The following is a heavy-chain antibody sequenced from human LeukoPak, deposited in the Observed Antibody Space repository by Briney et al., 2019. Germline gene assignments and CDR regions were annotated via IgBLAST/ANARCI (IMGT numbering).Heavy chain of an antibody. J-gene: IGHJ6*03. D-gene: IGHD3-22*01. Sequence: GGSLRLSCAASGSTFSSYAMSWVRQAPGKGLEWVSAISGSGGSTYYADSVKGRFTISRDNSKNTLYLQMNSLRAEDTAVYYCAKDRWVTMIVVVPPSYYYMDVWGKGTTVTVSS. CDR3: AKDRWVTMIVVVPPSYYYMDV. CDR1: GSTFSSYA. CDR2: ISGSGGST. V-gene: IGHV3-23*01.